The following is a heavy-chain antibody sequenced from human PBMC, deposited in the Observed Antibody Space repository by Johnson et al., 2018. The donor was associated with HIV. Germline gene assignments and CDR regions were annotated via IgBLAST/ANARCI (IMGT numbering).Heavy chain of an antibody. CDR1: GFTFSSYW. Sequence: EQLVESGGGLVQPGGPLRLSCVASGFTFSSYWMHWVRQAPGKGLEWVSGLNWNGGSTGYADSVKGRFTISRDNAKNSLYLQMNSLRAEDTALYYCARVGDRAMIVWGTDAFDIWGQGTMVTVSS. D-gene: IGHD3-22*01. CDR2: LNWNGGST. V-gene: IGHV3-20*04. CDR3: ARVGDRAMIVWGTDAFDI. J-gene: IGHJ3*02.